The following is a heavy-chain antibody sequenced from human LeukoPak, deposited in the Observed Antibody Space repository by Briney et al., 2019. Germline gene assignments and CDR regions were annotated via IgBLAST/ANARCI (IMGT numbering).Heavy chain of an antibody. CDR1: GFTFSSYS. CDR3: ARATLTTVGNYYYYYGMDV. D-gene: IGHD4-23*01. Sequence: GGSLRLSCAASGFTFSSYSMNWVRQAPGKGLEWVSSISSSSSYIYYAESVKGRFTISRDNAKNSLYLQMNSLRAEDTAVYYCARATLTTVGNYYYYYGMDVWGQGTTVTVSS. J-gene: IGHJ6*02. CDR2: ISSSSSYI. V-gene: IGHV3-21*01.